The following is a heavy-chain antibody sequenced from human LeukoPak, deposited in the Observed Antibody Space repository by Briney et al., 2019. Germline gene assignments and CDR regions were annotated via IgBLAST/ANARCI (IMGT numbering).Heavy chain of an antibody. J-gene: IGHJ4*02. CDR3: ATDRLKRGYSYELDY. CDR2: FDPEDGET. CDR1: GYTLTELS. V-gene: IGHV1-24*01. D-gene: IGHD5-18*01. Sequence: ASVKVSCKVSGYTLTELSMHWVRQAPGKGLEWMGGFDPEDGETIYAQKFRGRVTMTEDTSTDTAYMELSSLRSEDTAVYYCATDRLKRGYSYELDYWGQGTLVTVSS.